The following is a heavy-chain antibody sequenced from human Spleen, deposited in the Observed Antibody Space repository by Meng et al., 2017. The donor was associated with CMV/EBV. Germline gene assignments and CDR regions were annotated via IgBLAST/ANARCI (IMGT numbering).Heavy chain of an antibody. V-gene: IGHV4-59*08. CDR3: ARLLNTYGSGTYRWFDP. Sequence: GSLRLSCTVSGGSISSYYWSWIRQPPGKGLEWIGYIYYSGSTNYNPSLKSRVTISVDTSKNQFSLKLSSVTAADTAVYYCARLLNTYGSGTYRWFDPWGQGTLVTVSS. CDR1: GGSISSYY. CDR2: IYYSGST. D-gene: IGHD3-10*01. J-gene: IGHJ5*02.